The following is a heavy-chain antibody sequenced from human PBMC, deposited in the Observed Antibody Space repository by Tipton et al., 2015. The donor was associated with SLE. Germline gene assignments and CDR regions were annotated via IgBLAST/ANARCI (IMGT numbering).Heavy chain of an antibody. CDR1: GDSISSSSYY. V-gene: IGHV4-39*07. D-gene: IGHD4-11*01. Sequence: LRLSCTVSGDSISSSSYYWGWIRQPPGKGLEWIGSIFYRGTTYYNPSLESRLTISRDTSKNQFSLKLSSVTAADTAVYYCARGSTVTTFYYYYHMDVWGKGTTVTVSS. J-gene: IGHJ6*03. CDR3: ARGSTVTTFYYYYHMDV. CDR2: IFYRGTT.